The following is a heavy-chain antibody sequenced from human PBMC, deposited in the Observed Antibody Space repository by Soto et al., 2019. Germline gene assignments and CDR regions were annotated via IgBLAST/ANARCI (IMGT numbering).Heavy chain of an antibody. CDR3: ARDWLTRSFGY. J-gene: IGHJ4*02. V-gene: IGHV3-33*01. Sequence: QVQLVESGGGVVQPGRSLRLSCAASGFSFSTFGMHWIRQAPGKGLEWVAVISYDGSNKYYADSAKGRFTISRDTSKNTVFLQMNSLRAEDTAVYYCARDWLTRSFGYWGQGTLVTVSS. D-gene: IGHD6-19*01. CDR1: GFSFSTFG. CDR2: ISYDGSNK.